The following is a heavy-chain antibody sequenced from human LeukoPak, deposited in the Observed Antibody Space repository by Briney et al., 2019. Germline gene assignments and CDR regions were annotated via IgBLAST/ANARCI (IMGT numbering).Heavy chain of an antibody. V-gene: IGHV3-20*04. CDR3: ARFLWSGYLAGYYMDV. J-gene: IGHJ6*03. D-gene: IGHD3-3*01. Sequence: PGGSLRLSCAASGFTFDDYGMSWVRHAPGKGLEWVSGINWNGGSTGYADSVKGRFTISRDNAKNSLYLQMNSLRAEDTALYYCARFLWSGYLAGYYMDVWGKGTTVTVSS. CDR1: GFTFDDYG. CDR2: INWNGGST.